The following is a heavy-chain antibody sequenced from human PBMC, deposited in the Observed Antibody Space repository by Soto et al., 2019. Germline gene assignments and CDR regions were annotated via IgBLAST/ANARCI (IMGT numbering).Heavy chain of an antibody. CDR2: ISYSGST. Sequence: QVQLQESGPGLVRPSQTLSLTCTVSAGSISTINYYWSWIRQHPEKGLEWIGYISYSGSTFYHSSLKSRVTISLDTSKKQFSLTLTSVTAADTAVYSWARSAQWDGFDPWGQGTMVTVSS. V-gene: IGHV4-31*03. J-gene: IGHJ3*01. D-gene: IGHD2-8*01. CDR3: ARSAQWDGFDP. CDR1: AGSISTINYY.